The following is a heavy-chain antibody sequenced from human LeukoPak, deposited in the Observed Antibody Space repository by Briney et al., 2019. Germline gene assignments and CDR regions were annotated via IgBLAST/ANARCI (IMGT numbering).Heavy chain of an antibody. Sequence: ASVKVSCKASGYTFTGYYMHWVRQAPGQGLKWMGWINPNSGGTNYAQKFQGRVTMTRDTSISTAYMELSRLRSDDTAVYYCARDSSSWGNYGMDVWGQGTTVTVSS. CDR1: GYTFTGYY. CDR2: INPNSGGT. V-gene: IGHV1-2*02. CDR3: ARDSSSWGNYGMDV. J-gene: IGHJ6*02. D-gene: IGHD6-13*01.